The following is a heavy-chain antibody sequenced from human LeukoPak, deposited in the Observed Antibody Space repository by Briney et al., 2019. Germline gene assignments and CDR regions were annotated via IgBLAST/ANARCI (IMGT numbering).Heavy chain of an antibody. CDR2: INHSGST. Sequence: PSETLSLTCAVYGGSFSGYYWSWIRQPPGKGLEWIGEINHSGSTNYNPSLKSRVTISVDTSKNQFSLKLSSVTAADTAVYYCARHRRMVRGAIGYYFDYWGQGTLVTVSS. V-gene: IGHV4-34*01. J-gene: IGHJ4*02. CDR3: ARHRRMVRGAIGYYFDY. D-gene: IGHD3-10*01. CDR1: GGSFSGYY.